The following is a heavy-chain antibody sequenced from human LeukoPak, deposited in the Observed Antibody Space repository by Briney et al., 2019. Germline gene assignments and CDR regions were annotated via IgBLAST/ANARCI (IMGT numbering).Heavy chain of an antibody. Sequence: GGSLRPSCAASGFTFSSDVMHWVRQAPGKGLGGMAFIRYDGSNKYYADSVKGRFTISRDNSKNTLYLQMNSLRAEDTAVCYCAKTVGATHDYWGQGTLVTVSS. CDR1: GFTFSSDV. D-gene: IGHD1-26*01. CDR2: IRYDGSNK. V-gene: IGHV3-30*02. CDR3: AKTVGATHDY. J-gene: IGHJ4*02.